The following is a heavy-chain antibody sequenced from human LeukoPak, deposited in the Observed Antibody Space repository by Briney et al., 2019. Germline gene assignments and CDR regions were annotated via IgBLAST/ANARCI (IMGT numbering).Heavy chain of an antibody. J-gene: IGHJ2*01. D-gene: IGHD6-19*01. CDR1: GFTFSSYG. Sequence: PGGSLRLSCAASGFTFSSYGMHWVREPPGKGLEWVAVIWYDGKNKYYADSVKGRFTISRDNSKNTLYLQMNILRAEDTAVYYCARDMEQWLVQDWYFDLWRRGTLVSVPS. CDR2: IWYDGKNK. V-gene: IGHV3-33*08. CDR3: ARDMEQWLVQDWYFDL.